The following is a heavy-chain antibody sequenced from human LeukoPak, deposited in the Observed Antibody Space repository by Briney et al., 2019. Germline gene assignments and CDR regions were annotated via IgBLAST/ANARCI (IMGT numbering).Heavy chain of an antibody. CDR2: IYHSGST. CDR1: GGSISSYY. CDR3: ARDSGYSNYYYYYMDV. J-gene: IGHJ6*03. Sequence: ASETLSLTCTVSGGSISSYYWSWIRQPPGKGLEWIGYIYHSGSTYYNPSLKSRVTISVDRSKNQFSLKLSSVTAADTAVYYCARDSGYSNYYYYYMDVWGKGTTVTVSS. V-gene: IGHV4-59*12. D-gene: IGHD4-11*01.